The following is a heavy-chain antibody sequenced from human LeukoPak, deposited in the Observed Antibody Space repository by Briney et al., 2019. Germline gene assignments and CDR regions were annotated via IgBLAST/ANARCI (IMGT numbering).Heavy chain of an antibody. CDR2: INHSGST. CDR3: ARVGDYSYGNY. D-gene: IGHD5-18*01. CDR1: GGSFSGYY. V-gene: IGHV4-34*01. Sequence: SETLSLTCAVYGGSFSGYYWGWIRQPPGKGLEWIGEINHSGSTNYNPSLKSRVTISVDTSKNQFSLKPSSVTAADTAVYYCARVGDYSYGNYWGQGTLVTVSS. J-gene: IGHJ4*02.